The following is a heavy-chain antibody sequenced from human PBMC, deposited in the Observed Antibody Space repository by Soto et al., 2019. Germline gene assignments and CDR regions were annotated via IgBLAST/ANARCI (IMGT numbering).Heavy chain of an antibody. CDR3: ATGGADSGSYYYGMDV. CDR2: IIPIFGTA. J-gene: IGHJ6*02. D-gene: IGHD3-22*01. V-gene: IGHV1-69*12. Sequence: QVQLVQSGAEVKKPGSSVKVSCKASGGTFSSYAITWVRQAPGQGLEWMGGIIPIFGTANYEQKYKGRVTITAAESTSTACRELRRLRSEDTAVYYCATGGADSGSYYYGMDVWGQGTTVTVSS. CDR1: GGTFSSYA.